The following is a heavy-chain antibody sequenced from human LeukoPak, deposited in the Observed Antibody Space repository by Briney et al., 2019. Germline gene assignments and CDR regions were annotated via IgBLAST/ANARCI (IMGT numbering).Heavy chain of an antibody. V-gene: IGHV3-23*01. CDR2: ITGSGGNR. CDR1: GFTFSSHG. Sequence: GGSLRLSCAASGFTFSSHGMNWVRQAPGKGLEWVSGITGSGGNRYYADSVKGRFTISRDNSKNTLYLQMNSLRAEDTAVYYCATLRVWFGDFDYWGQGTLVTVSS. D-gene: IGHD3-10*01. J-gene: IGHJ4*02. CDR3: ATLRVWFGDFDY.